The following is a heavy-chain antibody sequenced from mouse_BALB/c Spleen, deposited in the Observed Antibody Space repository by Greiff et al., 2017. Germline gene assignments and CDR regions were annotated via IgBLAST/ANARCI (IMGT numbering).Heavy chain of an antibody. J-gene: IGHJ2*01. CDR3: ARDSLYDFDY. CDR2: IYPGDGDT. CDR1: GYAFSSSW. D-gene: IGHD6-1*01. Sequence: VQLQQSGPELVKPGASVKISCKASGYAFSSSWMNWVKQRPGQGLEWIGRIYPGDGDTNYNGKFKGKATLTADKSSSTAYMQLSSLTSVDSAVYFCARDSLYDFDYWGQGTTLTVSS. V-gene: IGHV1-82*01.